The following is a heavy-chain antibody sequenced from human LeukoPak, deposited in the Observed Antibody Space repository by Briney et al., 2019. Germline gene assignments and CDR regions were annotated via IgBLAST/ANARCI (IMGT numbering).Heavy chain of an antibody. CDR3: ARAPNYAWFDP. V-gene: IGHV4-59*01. Sequence: SETLSLTCAVYGGSFSGYYWSWIRQPPGKGLEWIGYIYYSGSTNYNPSLKSRVTISVDTSKNQFSLKLSSVTAADTAVYYCARAPNYAWFDPWGQGTLVTVSS. D-gene: IGHD4/OR15-4a*01. J-gene: IGHJ5*02. CDR2: IYYSGST. CDR1: GGSFSGYY.